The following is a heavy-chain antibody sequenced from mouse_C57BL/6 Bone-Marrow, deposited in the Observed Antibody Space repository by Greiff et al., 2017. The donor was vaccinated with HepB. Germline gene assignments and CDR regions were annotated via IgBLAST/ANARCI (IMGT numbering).Heavy chain of an antibody. CDR2: INYDGSST. CDR1: GFTFSDYY. V-gene: IGHV5-16*01. Sequence: EVKVEESEGGLVQPGSSMKLSCTASGFTFSDYYMAWVRQVPEKGLEWVANINYDGSSTYYLDSLKSRFIISRDNAKNILYLQMSSLKSEDTATYYCARGLYGYWYFDVWGTGTTVTVSS. D-gene: IGHD2-10*02. CDR3: ARGLYGYWYFDV. J-gene: IGHJ1*03.